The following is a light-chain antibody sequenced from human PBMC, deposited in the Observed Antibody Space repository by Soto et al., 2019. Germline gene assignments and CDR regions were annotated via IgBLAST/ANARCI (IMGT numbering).Light chain of an antibody. CDR1: SSNIGNNY. V-gene: IGLV1-51*01. Sequence: QSVLTQPPSVSAAPGQKVTISCSGSSSNIGNNYVSWYQQLPGTAPKLLIYDNNNRPSGIPDRFSGSKSGTSATLGITGLQTGDEADYYCGTWDSRLSASVFGTGTKLTVL. J-gene: IGLJ1*01. CDR3: GTWDSRLSASV. CDR2: DNN.